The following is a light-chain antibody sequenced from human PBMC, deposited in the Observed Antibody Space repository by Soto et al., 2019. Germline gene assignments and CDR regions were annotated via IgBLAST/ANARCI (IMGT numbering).Light chain of an antibody. CDR1: SSYVGGYDY. Sequence: QSGLAQPAPVSGAPGQSIAISCTGNSSYVGGYDYVSWYQQLPGKAPKLMIYDVNNRPSGASNRFSGSKSGNTASLTISGLQAEDEADYYCSSYTSSSTHVFGTGTKVTVL. CDR2: DVN. CDR3: SSYTSSSTHV. V-gene: IGLV2-14*03. J-gene: IGLJ1*01.